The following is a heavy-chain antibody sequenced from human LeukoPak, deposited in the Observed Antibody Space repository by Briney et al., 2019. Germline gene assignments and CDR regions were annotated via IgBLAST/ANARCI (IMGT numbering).Heavy chain of an antibody. CDR2: INPSGGST. D-gene: IGHD2-15*01. V-gene: IGHV1-46*01. J-gene: IGHJ5*02. CDR3: ARGYCSGGSCYSIPDP. CDR1: GYTFTSYY. Sequence: AASVKVPCKPSGYTFTSYYIHWVRQAPGQGLEWMGIINPSGGSTSYAQKFQGRVTMTRDTSTSTVYMELSSLRSEDTAVYYCARGYCSGGSCYSIPDPWGQGTLVTVSS.